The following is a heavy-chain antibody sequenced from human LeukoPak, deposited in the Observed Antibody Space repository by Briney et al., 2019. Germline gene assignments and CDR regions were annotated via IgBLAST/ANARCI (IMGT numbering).Heavy chain of an antibody. D-gene: IGHD3-9*01. J-gene: IGHJ4*02. Sequence: PGGSLRLSCAASGFTVNNNYMTWVRQAPGKGLDWVSVIDSDGNTYYADSVMGRFSISRDNSKDTLYLQMNSLRVEDTAVYYCAKGLYDWLSDTDYWGQGTLVSVYS. CDR1: GFTVNNNY. CDR3: AKGLYDWLSDTDY. CDR2: IDSDGNT. V-gene: IGHV3-53*01.